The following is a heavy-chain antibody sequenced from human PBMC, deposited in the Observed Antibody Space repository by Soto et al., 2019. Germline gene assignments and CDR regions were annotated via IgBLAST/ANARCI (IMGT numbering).Heavy chain of an antibody. V-gene: IGHV3-23*01. D-gene: IGHD3-10*01. CDR2: VSPGGGIT. CDR3: TMRAYFSSAYFDC. CDR1: GFTFRYYG. Sequence: EVQLLESGGGLIQPGGSLRLSCGASGFTFRYYGMYWVRQAPGKGLEWVSGVSPGGGITYYTDSVRGRFTASRDNSKNMLYLQLNSLSADDAAGYYCTMRAYFSSAYFDCWGPGTLVTVSS. J-gene: IGHJ4*02.